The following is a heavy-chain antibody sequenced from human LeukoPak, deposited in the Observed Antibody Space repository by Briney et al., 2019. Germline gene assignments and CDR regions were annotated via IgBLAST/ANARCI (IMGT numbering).Heavy chain of an antibody. CDR3: AKTYVDYSLIYYGMDV. Sequence: GGSLRVSCAASGFTFTSYGMHWVRQAPGKGLKWVAAISYDGSNKYYADSVKGRFTICRDNSKNTLYLQMNSLRAEDTAVYYCAKTYVDYSLIYYGMDVWGQGTTVTVSS. D-gene: IGHD4-11*01. CDR2: ISYDGSNK. V-gene: IGHV3-30*18. CDR1: GFTFTSYG. J-gene: IGHJ6*02.